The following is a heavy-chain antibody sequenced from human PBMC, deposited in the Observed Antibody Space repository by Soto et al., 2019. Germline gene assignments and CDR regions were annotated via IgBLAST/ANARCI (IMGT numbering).Heavy chain of an antibody. J-gene: IGHJ4*02. CDR3: AKNPGIAVAEFDY. Sequence: GGSLRLSRASSGCTFSSYAVIWVRQAPGKGLEWVSAISGSGGSTYYADSVKGRFTISRDNSKNTLYLQMNSLRAEDTAVYYCAKNPGIAVAEFDYWGQGTLVTVSS. CDR2: ISGSGGST. V-gene: IGHV3-23*01. D-gene: IGHD6-19*01. CDR1: GCTFSSYA.